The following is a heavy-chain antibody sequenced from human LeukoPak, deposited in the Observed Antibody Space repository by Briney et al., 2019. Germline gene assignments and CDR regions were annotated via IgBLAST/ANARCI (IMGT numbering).Heavy chain of an antibody. CDR3: AREGSLYYYDSSGYSALFDY. Sequence: PGGSLRLSCAASGFTFSSYNMNWVRQAPGKGLEWVAVISYDGSNKYHADSVKGRFTISRDNSKNTLYLQMNSLRAEDTAVYYCAREGSLYYYDSSGYSALFDYWGQGTLVTVSS. V-gene: IGHV3-30-3*01. D-gene: IGHD3-22*01. CDR1: GFTFSSYN. J-gene: IGHJ4*02. CDR2: ISYDGSNK.